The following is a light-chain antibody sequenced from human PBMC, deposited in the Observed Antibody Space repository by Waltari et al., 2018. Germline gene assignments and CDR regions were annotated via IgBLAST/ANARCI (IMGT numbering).Light chain of an antibody. CDR2: GTS. V-gene: IGLV1-40*01. CDR3: QSYDSSLSGWV. Sequence: PHLPEPAPNPLLYGTSHRPSGVPDRFSGSQSGTSASLAITGLQAEDEADYYCQSYDSSLSGWVFGGGTKLTVL. J-gene: IGLJ3*02.